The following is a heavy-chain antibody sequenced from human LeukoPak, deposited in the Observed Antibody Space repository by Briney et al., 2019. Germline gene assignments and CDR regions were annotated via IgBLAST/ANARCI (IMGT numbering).Heavy chain of an antibody. CDR3: ARDAYIVGANDAFDI. Sequence: GSLRLSCAASGFTFSSYAMHWVRQAPGKGLEWIGYIYYSGSTNYNPSLKSRVTISIDTSKNQFSLKLSSVTAADTAVYYCARDAYIVGANDAFDIWGQGTMVTVSS. CDR2: IYYSGST. V-gene: IGHV4-59*01. D-gene: IGHD1-26*01. CDR1: GFTFSSYA. J-gene: IGHJ3*02.